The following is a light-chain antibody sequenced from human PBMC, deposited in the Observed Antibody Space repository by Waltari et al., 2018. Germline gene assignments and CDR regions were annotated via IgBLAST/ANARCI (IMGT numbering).Light chain of an antibody. CDR2: GAS. CDR1: QSVSRA. V-gene: IGKV3-20*01. CDR3: QHYVRLPAT. Sequence: EIVLTQSPGSLSSSPGERVTLSCRARQSVSRALAWYQQKPGQAPRLLIFGASNSATGIPDRFSGSGSETDFSLTISRLEPEDFAVYYCQHYVRLPATFGRGTKVEIK. J-gene: IGKJ1*01.